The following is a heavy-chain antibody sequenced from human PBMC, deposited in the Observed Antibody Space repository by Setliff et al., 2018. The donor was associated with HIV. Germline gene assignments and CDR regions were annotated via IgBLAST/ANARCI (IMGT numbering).Heavy chain of an antibody. Sequence: SETLSLTCAVYGGSFSGYYWSWTRQPPGKGLEWIGEINHSGSTNYNPSLKSRVTISVDTSKNHFSLELSSVTAADTAVYYCSREPSAIQGAYYYYYMDVWGKGTTVTVSS. CDR2: INHSGST. D-gene: IGHD2-2*02. CDR3: SREPSAIQGAYYYYYMDV. J-gene: IGHJ6*03. CDR1: GGSFSGYY. V-gene: IGHV4-34*01.